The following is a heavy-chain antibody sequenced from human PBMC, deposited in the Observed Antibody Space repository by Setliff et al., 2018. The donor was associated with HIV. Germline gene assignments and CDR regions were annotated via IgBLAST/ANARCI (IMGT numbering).Heavy chain of an antibody. J-gene: IGHJ3*01. V-gene: IGHV3-7*03. CDR2: INQDGNVK. Sequence: GESLKISCTASGFSSNNYWMSWVRQAPGKGLEWAAHINQDGNVKYYVDSVKGRFTISRDNAKTSIYLQMDSLRVEDTAVYYCITDGGLNWGQGTMVTGS. CDR1: GFSSNNYW. CDR3: ITDGGLN. D-gene: IGHD3-10*01.